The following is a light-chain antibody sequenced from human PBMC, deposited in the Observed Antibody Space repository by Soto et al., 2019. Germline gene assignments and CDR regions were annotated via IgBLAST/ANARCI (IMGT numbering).Light chain of an antibody. J-gene: IGLJ1*01. CDR3: SSYTSSSTPYV. V-gene: IGLV2-14*01. CDR2: DVS. Sequence: SALTQPASASGSPGQSITISCTGTSSDVGGYNYVSWYQQHPGKAPKLMIYDVSNRPSGVSNRFSGSKSGNTASLTISGLQAEDEADYYCSSYTSSSTPYVFGTGTKVTVL. CDR1: SSDVGGYNY.